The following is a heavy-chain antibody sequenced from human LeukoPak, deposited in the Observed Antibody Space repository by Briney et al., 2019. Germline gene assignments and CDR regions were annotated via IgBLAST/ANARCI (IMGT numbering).Heavy chain of an antibody. CDR1: GGSISSYY. Sequence: SETLSLTCTVSGGSISSYYWSWIRQPPGKGLEWIGYIYYSGSTNYNPSLKSRVTISVDTSKNQFSLKLSSVAAADTAVYYCAGDYYDSSGYYDPNAFDIWGQGTMVTVSS. CDR3: AGDYYDSSGYYDPNAFDI. V-gene: IGHV4-59*01. J-gene: IGHJ3*02. D-gene: IGHD3-22*01. CDR2: IYYSGST.